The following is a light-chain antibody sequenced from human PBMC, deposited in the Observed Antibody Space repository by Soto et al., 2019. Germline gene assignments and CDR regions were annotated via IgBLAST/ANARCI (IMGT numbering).Light chain of an antibody. CDR3: QLDGSFPLFT. J-gene: IGKJ3*01. V-gene: IGKV3-20*01. Sequence: GAVSLSQRERATLSCRASQSVSSSYLAWYQQKPGQAPRLLXYGASSRATGIPDRFSGSGSGTDFTLTISILEPEDFAVYWCQLDGSFPLFTFGPRTNVDIK. CDR2: GAS. CDR1: QSVSSSY.